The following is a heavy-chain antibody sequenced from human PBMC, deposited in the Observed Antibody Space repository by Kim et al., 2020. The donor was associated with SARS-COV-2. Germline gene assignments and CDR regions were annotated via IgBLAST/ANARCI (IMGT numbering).Heavy chain of an antibody. Sequence: GGSLRLSCAASGFTFSNYWMSWVRQVPGKGLEWVGNIKHDGSEKYYVDSLKGRFTISRDNAKNSLYLQMNSLRAEDTAVYHCASSYSPYYYDSSGYFGYWGQGTLVTVSS. J-gene: IGHJ4*02. CDR2: IKHDGSEK. CDR3: ASSYSPYYYDSSGYFGY. CDR1: GFTFSNYW. D-gene: IGHD3-22*01. V-gene: IGHV3-7*01.